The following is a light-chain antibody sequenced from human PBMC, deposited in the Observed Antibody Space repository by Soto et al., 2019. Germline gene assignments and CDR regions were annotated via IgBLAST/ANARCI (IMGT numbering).Light chain of an antibody. V-gene: IGKV4-1*01. CDR1: QSVLFSSSNENY. CDR3: QQYYNTPPWT. J-gene: IGKJ1*01. CDR2: WAS. Sequence: DIVMTQSPDSLALSLGERATINCKSSQSVLFSSSNENYLAWYQQKPGQPPKLLIYWASTRASGVPDRFSGSGSGTEFTLPISSLQAEDVAVCYCQQYYNTPPWTFGQGTKVEIK.